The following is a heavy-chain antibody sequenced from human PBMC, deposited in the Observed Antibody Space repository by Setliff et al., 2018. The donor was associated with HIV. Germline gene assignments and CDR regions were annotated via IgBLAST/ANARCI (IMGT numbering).Heavy chain of an antibody. CDR1: GFTFTNAW. CDR3: ARLPQDVRSSIDF. J-gene: IGHJ4*02. V-gene: IGHV3-11*06. Sequence: PGGSLRLSCAASGFTFTNAWMSWVRQAPGKGLEWVSYIGSSGTDIKYADSVKGRFTISRDNAKNTLFLQMNSLRAEDTAVYYCARLPQDVRSSIDFWGQGTLVTVS. CDR2: IGSSGTDI. D-gene: IGHD6-6*01.